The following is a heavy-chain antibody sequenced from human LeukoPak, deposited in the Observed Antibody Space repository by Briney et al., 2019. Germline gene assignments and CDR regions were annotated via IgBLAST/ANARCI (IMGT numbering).Heavy chain of an antibody. V-gene: IGHV3-11*01. D-gene: IGHD2/OR15-2a*01. CDR2: ISSSGSTI. J-gene: IGHJ5*02. Sequence: GGSLRLSCAASGFTFSDYYMSWIRQAPGRGLEWVSYISSSGSTISYADSVKGRFTISRDNAKNSLYLQMNSLRAEDTAVYYCARNIGSERFDPWGQGTLVTVSS. CDR3: ARNIGSERFDP. CDR1: GFTFSDYY.